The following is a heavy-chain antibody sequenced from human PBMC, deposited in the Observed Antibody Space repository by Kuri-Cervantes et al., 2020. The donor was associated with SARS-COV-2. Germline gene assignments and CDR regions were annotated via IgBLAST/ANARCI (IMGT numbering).Heavy chain of an antibody. J-gene: IGHJ6*02. V-gene: IGHV5-51*01. CDR1: GYSFTSYW. Sequence: GESLKISCKGSGYSFTSYWIGWVRQMPGKGLEWMGIIYPGDSDTRYSPSFQGHVTISADKSISTAYLQWSSLKASDTAMYYCARHPLATTSEDIYYYYGMDVWGQGTMVTVSS. CDR2: IYPGDSDT. CDR3: ARHPLATTSEDIYYYYGMDV. D-gene: IGHD5-24*01.